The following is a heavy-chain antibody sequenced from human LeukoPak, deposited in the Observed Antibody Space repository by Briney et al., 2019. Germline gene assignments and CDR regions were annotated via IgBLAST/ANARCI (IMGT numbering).Heavy chain of an antibody. D-gene: IGHD2-15*01. CDR3: ARRSLYYYGMDV. CDR2: IYYSGST. Sequence: SETPSLTCTVSGGSISSYYWSWIRQPPGKGLEWIGYIYYSGSTNYNPSLKSRVTISVDTSKNQFSLKLSSVTAADTAVYYCARRSLYYYGMDVWGQGTTVTVSS. J-gene: IGHJ6*02. V-gene: IGHV4-59*08. CDR1: GGSISSYY.